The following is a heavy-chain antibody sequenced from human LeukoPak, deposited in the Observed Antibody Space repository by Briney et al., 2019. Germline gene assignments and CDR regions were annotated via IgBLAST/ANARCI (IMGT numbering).Heavy chain of an antibody. CDR1: GFTFSSYA. CDR3: AKDRQWLVRSYFDY. J-gene: IGHJ4*02. V-gene: IGHV3-23*01. D-gene: IGHD6-19*01. Sequence: GGSLRLSCAASGFTFSSYAMSWVRQVPGKGLEWVSSISGHTRDTYYADSVKGRFTISRDNSKNTLYLQMNNLRAEDTAVYYCAKDRQWLVRSYFDYWGQGTLVTVSS. CDR2: ISGHTRDT.